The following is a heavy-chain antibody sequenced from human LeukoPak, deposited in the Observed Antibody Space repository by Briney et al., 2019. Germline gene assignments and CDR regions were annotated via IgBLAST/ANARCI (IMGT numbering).Heavy chain of an antibody. J-gene: IGHJ6*03. CDR3: ARGLGCSSTSCYYYYYYMDV. D-gene: IGHD2-2*01. CDR2: ISGGGTNV. Sequence: GGSLRLSCVASGFTFSGYEVHWVRQAPGKGLEWISYISGGGTNVDCADSVKGRFTISRDNAKNTLYLQMNSLRAEDTAVYYCARGLGCSSTSCYYYYYYMDVWGKGTTVTVSS. V-gene: IGHV3-48*03. CDR1: GFTFSGYE.